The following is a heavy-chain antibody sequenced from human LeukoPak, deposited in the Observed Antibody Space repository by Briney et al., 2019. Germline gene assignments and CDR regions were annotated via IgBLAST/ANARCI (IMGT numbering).Heavy chain of an antibody. CDR2: ISAYNGNT. V-gene: IGHV1-18*01. J-gene: IGHJ6*03. Sequence: ASVKVSCKASGYTFTSYGISWVRQAPGQGLEWMGWISAYNGNTNYAQKLQGRVTMTTDTSTSTAYMELRRLRSDDTAVYYCARDIVSRDFFYHYYYYMDVWGKGTTVTISS. CDR3: ARDIVSRDFFYHYYYYMDV. D-gene: IGHD5/OR15-5a*01. CDR1: GYTFTSYG.